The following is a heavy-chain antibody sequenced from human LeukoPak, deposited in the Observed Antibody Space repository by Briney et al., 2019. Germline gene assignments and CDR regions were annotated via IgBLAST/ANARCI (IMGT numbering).Heavy chain of an antibody. Sequence: SETLSLTCTVSGGSISSSSYYWGWIRQPPGKGLDWVGSIYYSGVTYYSPSLESRVTILVDTSKNQFSLKLSSVTATDTAVYYCASPLGYCSSTNCYGDYWGQGTLVTVSS. V-gene: IGHV4-39*01. CDR3: ASPLGYCSSTNCYGDY. J-gene: IGHJ4*02. D-gene: IGHD2-2*01. CDR2: IYYSGVT. CDR1: GGSISSSSYY.